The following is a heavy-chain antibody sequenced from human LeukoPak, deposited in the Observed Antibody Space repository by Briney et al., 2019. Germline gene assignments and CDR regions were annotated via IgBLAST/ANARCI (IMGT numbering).Heavy chain of an antibody. V-gene: IGHV4-59*01. Sequence: SETLSLTCTVSGGSISSYYWSWIRQPPGKGLEWIGYIYYSGSTNYNPSLKSRVTISVDTSKNQFSLKLSSVTAADTAVYYCARGKGVTMVRGVRMKKNWFDPWGQGTLVTVSS. J-gene: IGHJ5*02. CDR2: IYYSGST. D-gene: IGHD3-10*01. CDR1: GGSISSYY. CDR3: ARGKGVTMVRGVRMKKNWFDP.